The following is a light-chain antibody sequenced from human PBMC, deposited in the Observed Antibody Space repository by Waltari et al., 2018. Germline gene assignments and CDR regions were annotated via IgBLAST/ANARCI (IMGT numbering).Light chain of an antibody. Sequence: QSALTQPASVSGSPGQSITISCTGTSRAVVGYHHVSWYQQLPCKPPKLIISEASNRPSGVSDRFSGSKSGNTASLTISGLQAEDEAEYYCTSYTSISTRVFGGGTKLTVL. V-gene: IGLV2-14*01. CDR3: TSYTSISTRV. CDR1: SRAVVGYHH. CDR2: EAS. J-gene: IGLJ3*02.